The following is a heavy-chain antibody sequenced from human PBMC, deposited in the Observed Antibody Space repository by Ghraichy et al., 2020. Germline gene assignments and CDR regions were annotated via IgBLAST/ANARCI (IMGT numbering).Heavy chain of an antibody. V-gene: IGHV3-7*01. CDR2: TKGDGSEK. CDR1: GFIFSSYW. D-gene: IGHD3-22*01. J-gene: IGHJ3*01. CDR3: ARGDYYDRAFDF. Sequence: GGSLRLSCVGSGFIFSSYWMSWVRQASGKGLEWVADTKGDGSEKYYVDSVKGRFTISRDNAKNSLYLQMNSLRVEDTAVYYCARGDYYDRAFDFWGQGTMVTVSS.